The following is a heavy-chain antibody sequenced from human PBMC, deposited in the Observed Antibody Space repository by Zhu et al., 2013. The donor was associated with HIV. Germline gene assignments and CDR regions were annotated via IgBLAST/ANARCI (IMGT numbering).Heavy chain of an antibody. D-gene: IGHD3-10*01. CDR3: ARGPAIGFGEFFYYYYYMDV. Sequence: VQLVQSGAEVKKPGASVKVSCKASGYTFTGYYMHWVRQAPGQGLEWMGWINPNSGGTNYAQKFQGRVTMTRDTSISTAYMELSRLRSDDTAVYYCARGPAIGFGEFFYYYYYMDVWGKGTTVTVSS. J-gene: IGHJ6*03. CDR2: INPNSGGT. V-gene: IGHV1-2*02. CDR1: GYTFTGYY.